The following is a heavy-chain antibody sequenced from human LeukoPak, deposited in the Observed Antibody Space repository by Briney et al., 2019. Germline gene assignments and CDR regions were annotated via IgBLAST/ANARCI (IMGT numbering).Heavy chain of an antibody. Sequence: GGSLRLSCAPSGFTFSSYGMHWVRQAPGKGLEWVAFIRYDVSNKYYADSVKGRFTISRDNSKNTLYLQMNSVRAEDTAVYYCAKDRIGYCSSTSCSGRAFDIWGQGTMVTVSS. J-gene: IGHJ3*02. CDR2: IRYDVSNK. V-gene: IGHV3-30*02. CDR3: AKDRIGYCSSTSCSGRAFDI. D-gene: IGHD2-2*01. CDR1: GFTFSSYG.